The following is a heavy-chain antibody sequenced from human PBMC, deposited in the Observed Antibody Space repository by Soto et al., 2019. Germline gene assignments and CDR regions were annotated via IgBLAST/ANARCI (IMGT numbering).Heavy chain of an antibody. D-gene: IGHD4-17*01. CDR1: GGSVSSGGKY. V-gene: IGHV4-61*08. Sequence: QVQLQESGPGLVKPSETLSLTCTVSGGSVSSGGKYWSWIRQPPGKGLEWIGYISYFGSTNYNPSLTSRVTISVDTSKNQFTLKLSSVTAADTAVYYCAREGDYSTPFDYWGQGTLVTVSS. CDR2: ISYFGST. CDR3: AREGDYSTPFDY. J-gene: IGHJ4*02.